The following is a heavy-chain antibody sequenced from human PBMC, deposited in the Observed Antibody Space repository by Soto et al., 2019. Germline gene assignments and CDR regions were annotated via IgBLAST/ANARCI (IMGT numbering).Heavy chain of an antibody. V-gene: IGHV4-59*01. CDR1: GGSISSYY. J-gene: IGHJ6*03. Sequence: PSETLSLTCTVSGGSISSYYWSWIRQPPGKGLEWIGYIYYSGSTNYNPSLKSRVTISVDTSKNQFSLKLSSVTAADTAVYYCASYSREFGYYYYYMDVWGKGTTVTVSS. D-gene: IGHD3-16*01. CDR3: ASYSREFGYYYYYMDV. CDR2: IYYSGST.